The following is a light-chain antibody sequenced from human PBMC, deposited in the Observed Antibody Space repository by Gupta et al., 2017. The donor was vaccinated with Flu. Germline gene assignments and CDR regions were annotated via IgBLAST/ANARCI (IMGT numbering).Light chain of an antibody. V-gene: IGKV3-15*01. CDR3: QHYTNGPSVFT. CDR2: GAS. CDR1: QNIRSN. Sequence: EIVMTQSPATLSVSPGERVTLSCRASQNIRSNLVWYQQKPGQAPRVLIHGASTRATGIPVRFSGSGSGTEFTLTITSMQSEDYAVYYCQHYTNGPSVFTFGQGTKVDVK. J-gene: IGKJ3*01.